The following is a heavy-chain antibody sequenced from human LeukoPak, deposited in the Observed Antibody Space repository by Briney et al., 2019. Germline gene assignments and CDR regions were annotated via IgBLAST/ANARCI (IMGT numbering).Heavy chain of an antibody. CDR3: TTVDCSGGSCYEGDY. J-gene: IGHJ4*02. CDR2: IKSKTDGGTT. CDR1: GFTFSNAW. V-gene: IGHV3-15*01. Sequence: GGSLRLSCAASGFTFSNAWMRWVRQAPGKGLEWVGRIKSKTDGGTTDYAAPVKGRFAISRDDSKNTLYLQMNSLKTEDTAVYYCTTVDCSGGSCYEGDYWGQGTLVTVYS. D-gene: IGHD2-15*01.